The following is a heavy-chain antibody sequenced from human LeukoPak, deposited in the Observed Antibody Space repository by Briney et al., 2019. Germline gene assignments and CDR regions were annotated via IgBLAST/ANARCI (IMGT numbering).Heavy chain of an antibody. CDR1: GGSISSSNW. D-gene: IGHD3-22*01. V-gene: IGHV4-4*02. CDR2: IYHSGST. Sequence: PSGTLSLTCAVSGGSISSSNWWSWVRQPPGKGLEWIGEIYHSGSTNYNPSLKSRVTISVDKSKNQFSLKLSSVTAADTAVYYCARRGYYYDSSGYSPFDPWGQGTLVTVSS. CDR3: ARRGYYYDSSGYSPFDP. J-gene: IGHJ5*02.